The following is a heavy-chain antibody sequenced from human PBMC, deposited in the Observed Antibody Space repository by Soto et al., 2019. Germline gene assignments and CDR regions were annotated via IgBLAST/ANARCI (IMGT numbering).Heavy chain of an antibody. Sequence: LRLSCAASGFTFSSYAMHWVRQAPGKGLEWVAVISYDGSNKYYADSVKGRFTISRDNSKNTLYLQMNSLRAEDTAVYYCARDLRMTTVTTSDYWGQGTLVTVSS. V-gene: IGHV3-30-3*01. J-gene: IGHJ4*02. D-gene: IGHD4-4*01. CDR1: GFTFSSYA. CDR2: ISYDGSNK. CDR3: ARDLRMTTVTTSDY.